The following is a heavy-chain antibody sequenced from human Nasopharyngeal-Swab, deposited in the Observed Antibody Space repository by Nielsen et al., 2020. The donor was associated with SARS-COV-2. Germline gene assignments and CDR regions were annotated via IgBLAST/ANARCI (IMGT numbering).Heavy chain of an antibody. CDR3: TTDVNIVGALDAFDI. Sequence: VRQAPGKGLEWVGRIKSKTDGGTTDYAAPVKGRFTISRDDSKNTLYLQMNSLKTEDTAVYYCTTDVNIVGALDAFDIWGQGTMVTVSS. D-gene: IGHD1-26*01. CDR2: IKSKTDGGTT. V-gene: IGHV3-15*01. J-gene: IGHJ3*02.